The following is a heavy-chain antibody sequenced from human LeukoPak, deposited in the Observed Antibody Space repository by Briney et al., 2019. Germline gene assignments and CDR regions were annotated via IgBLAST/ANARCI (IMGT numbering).Heavy chain of an antibody. CDR3: TRDLHGDDAFDI. D-gene: IGHD4-17*01. V-gene: IGHV3-49*04. Sequence: PGGSLRLSCRGSGFAFCDYAVSWGRQGPGEGRWWVGFIRTKPYGGTADYAASVKGRFTISRDDSKTIAYLQMTSLQPEDTAVYYCTRDLHGDDAFDIWGQGTMVTVSS. CDR1: GFAFCDYA. J-gene: IGHJ3*02. CDR2: IRTKPYGGTA.